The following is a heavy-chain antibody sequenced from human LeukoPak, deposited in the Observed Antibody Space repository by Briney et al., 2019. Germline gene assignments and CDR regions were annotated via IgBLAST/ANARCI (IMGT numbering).Heavy chain of an antibody. CDR2: IYYSGST. CDR3: ARPHPSAFDI. J-gene: IGHJ3*02. Sequence: PSETLSLTCTVSAGSISSYYWSWIRQPPGKGLEWIGYIYYSGSTNYNPSLKSRVTISVDTSKNQFSLKLSSVTAADTAVYYCARPHPSAFDIWGQGTMVTVSS. V-gene: IGHV4-59*08. CDR1: AGSISSYY.